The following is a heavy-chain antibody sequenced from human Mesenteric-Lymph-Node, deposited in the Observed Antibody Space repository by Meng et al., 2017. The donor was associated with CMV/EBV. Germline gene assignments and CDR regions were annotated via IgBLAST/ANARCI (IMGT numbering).Heavy chain of an antibody. J-gene: IGHJ4*02. CDR2: ISYDGSNK. Sequence: LSLTCAASGFTFSSYAMHWVRQAPGKGLEWVAVISYDGSNKYYADSVKGRFTISRDNSKNTLYLQMNSLRAEDTAVCYCARDVAAARFDYWGQGTLVTVSS. CDR3: ARDVAAARFDY. V-gene: IGHV3-30-3*01. D-gene: IGHD6-13*01. CDR1: GFTFSSYA.